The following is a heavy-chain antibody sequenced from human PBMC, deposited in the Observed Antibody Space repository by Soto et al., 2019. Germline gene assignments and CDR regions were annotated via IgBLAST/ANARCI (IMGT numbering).Heavy chain of an antibody. Sequence: QVQLQESGPGLVKPSGTLSLTCAVSGGSISSTKWWSWVRQPPGKGLEWIGEIYHSGSTNYNPSLKSRVTIEVDKSKNQCSLKLSSVTAADTPVYFCARKGYYECSGRSYHYWGQGTLVTVSS. CDR2: IYHSGST. CDR1: GGSISSTKW. D-gene: IGHD3-22*01. V-gene: IGHV4-4*02. J-gene: IGHJ4*02. CDR3: ARKGYYECSGRSYHY.